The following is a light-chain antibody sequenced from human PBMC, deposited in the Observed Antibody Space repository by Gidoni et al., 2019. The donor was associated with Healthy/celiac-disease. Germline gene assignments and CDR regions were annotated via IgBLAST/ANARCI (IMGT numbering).Light chain of an antibody. CDR2: AAS. CDR3: QQSYSTPRT. V-gene: IGKV1-39*01. Sequence: DIQLTHSPSSLSASVGDRVTITCRASQSISSYLNLYQQKPGKAPNLLIYAASSLQSGVPSRFSGSGSGTDFNLTISSLQPGDVATYYCQQSYSTPRTFGQGTKVEIK. J-gene: IGKJ1*01. CDR1: QSISSY.